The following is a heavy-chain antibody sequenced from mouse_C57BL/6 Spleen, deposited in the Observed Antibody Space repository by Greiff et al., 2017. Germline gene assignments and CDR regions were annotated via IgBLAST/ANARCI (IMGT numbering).Heavy chain of an antibody. V-gene: IGHV1-81*01. CDR2: IYPRSGNT. D-gene: IGHD1-1*01. Sequence: QVHVKQSGAELARPGASVKLSCKASGYTFTSYGISWVKQRTGQGLEWIGEIYPRSGNTYYNEKFKGKATLTADKSSSTAYMELRSLTSEDSAVYFCAYYGSSYFDYWGQGTTLTVSS. CDR3: AYYGSSYFDY. J-gene: IGHJ2*01. CDR1: GYTFTSYG.